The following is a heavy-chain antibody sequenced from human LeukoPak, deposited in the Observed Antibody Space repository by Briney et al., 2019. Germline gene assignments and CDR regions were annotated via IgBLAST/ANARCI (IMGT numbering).Heavy chain of an antibody. CDR3: ARVHHYDFWSGYFAYYYYMDV. D-gene: IGHD3-3*01. CDR2: IYYSGST. CDR1: GGSISSGDYY. Sequence: SETLSLTCTVSGGSISSGDYYWSWIRQPPGQGLEWIGYIYYSGSTYYNPSLKSRVTISVDTSKNQFSLKLSSVTAADTAVYYCARVHHYDFWSGYFAYYYYMDVWGKGTTVTVSS. V-gene: IGHV4-30-4*08. J-gene: IGHJ6*03.